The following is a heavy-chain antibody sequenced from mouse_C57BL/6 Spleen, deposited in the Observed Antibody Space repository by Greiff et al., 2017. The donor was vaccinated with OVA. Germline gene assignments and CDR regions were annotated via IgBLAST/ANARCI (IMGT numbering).Heavy chain of an antibody. CDR3: ARKRTGSSYVDFDY. CDR1: GYSFTDYN. CDR2: INPNYGTT. Sequence: EVQLQESAPELVKPGASVKISCKASGYSFTDYNMNWVKQSNGKSLEWIGVINPNYGTTSYNQKFKGKATLTVDQSSSTAYMQLNSLTSEDSAVYYCARKRTGSSYVDFDYWGQGTTLTVSS. J-gene: IGHJ2*01. V-gene: IGHV1-39*01. D-gene: IGHD1-1*01.